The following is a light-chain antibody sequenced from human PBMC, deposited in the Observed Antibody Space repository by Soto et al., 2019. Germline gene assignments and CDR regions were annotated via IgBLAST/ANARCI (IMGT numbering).Light chain of an antibody. Sequence: EIVVTQSPAALSVSPGERATLSCRASQSIGGNLAWYQQKPGQAPRLLIYDVSTRATGIPARFSGRGSGTEFTLTISRLEPEDFAVYYCQQYGSSPRTFGQGTKVEIK. CDR2: DVS. CDR1: QSIGGN. J-gene: IGKJ1*01. V-gene: IGKV3-15*01. CDR3: QQYGSSPRT.